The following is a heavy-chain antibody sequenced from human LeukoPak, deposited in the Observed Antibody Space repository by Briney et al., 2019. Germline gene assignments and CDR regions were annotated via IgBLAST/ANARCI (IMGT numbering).Heavy chain of an antibody. J-gene: IGHJ4*02. Sequence: ASVKVSCKASGYTFTSYAMHWVRQAPGQRLEWMGWINAGNGNTKYSQKFQDRVTITRDTSASTAYMELSSLRSEDTAVYYCARYCSSTSCYTGVSWDYWGQGTLVTVSS. CDR3: ARYCSSTSCYTGVSWDY. CDR2: INAGNGNT. CDR1: GYTFTSYA. D-gene: IGHD2-2*02. V-gene: IGHV1-3*01.